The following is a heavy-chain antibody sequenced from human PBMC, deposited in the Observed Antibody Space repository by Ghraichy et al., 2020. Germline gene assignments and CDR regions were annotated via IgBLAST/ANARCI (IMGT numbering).Heavy chain of an antibody. D-gene: IGHD3-10*01. CDR1: GSSVSRGGYS. CDR2: VYDSGNT. V-gene: IGHV4-30-2*01. J-gene: IGHJ4*02. CDR3: VRGVMI. Sequence: SLNISCAVSGSSVSRGGYSWNWIRQAPGMGLEWIGYVYDSGNTYYNPSLRSRVTVSLDRTSNSFSLKLTSVTAADTAVYYCVRGVMIWGQGILVTVSS.